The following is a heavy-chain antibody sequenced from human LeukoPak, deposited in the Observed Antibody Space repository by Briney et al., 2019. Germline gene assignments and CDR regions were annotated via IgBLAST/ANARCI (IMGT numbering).Heavy chain of an antibody. CDR2: ISSSSSTK. CDR1: GFTFSSYS. J-gene: IGHJ4*02. D-gene: IGHD1-26*01. CDR3: AKDRSVGTYYPFDH. V-gene: IGHV3-48*01. Sequence: GGTLRLFCAASGFTFSSYSMNWVRQAPGKGLEWVSYISSSSSTKYYTDSVKRRLTIYRHNDKHTLHLHVNSETAAHTPVFYCAKDRSVGTYYPFDHWGQETLVTVSS.